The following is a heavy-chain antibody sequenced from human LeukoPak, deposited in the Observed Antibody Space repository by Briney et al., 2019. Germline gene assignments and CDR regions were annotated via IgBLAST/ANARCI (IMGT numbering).Heavy chain of an antibody. CDR3: AGGVSY. V-gene: IGHV3-7*04. CDR2: IKHDGSVK. CDR1: GFSFSTFW. J-gene: IGHJ4*02. Sequence: PGGSLRLSCTASGFSFSTFWMNWVRQAPGKGLEWVANIKHDGSVKYYVDSVKGRFTISRDNAMQSLYPQMNSLRAEDTAVYYCAGGVSYWGRGTLVTVSS.